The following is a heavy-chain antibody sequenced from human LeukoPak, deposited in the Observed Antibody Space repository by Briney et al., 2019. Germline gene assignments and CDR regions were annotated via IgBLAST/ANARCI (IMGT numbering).Heavy chain of an antibody. J-gene: IGHJ4*01. CDR3: ARSPGYYYDSSAVDY. Sequence: SETLSLTCTVPGGSISSYYWSWIRQPAGKGLEWIGRIYTSGSTNYNPSLKSRVTMSVDTSKNQFSLKLSSVTAADTAVYYCARSPGYYYDSSAVDYWGHGTLVTVSS. CDR1: GGSISSYY. D-gene: IGHD3-22*01. CDR2: IYTSGST. V-gene: IGHV4-4*07.